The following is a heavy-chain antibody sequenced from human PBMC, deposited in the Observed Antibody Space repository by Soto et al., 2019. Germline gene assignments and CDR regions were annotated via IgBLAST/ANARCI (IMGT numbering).Heavy chain of an antibody. CDR1: GFTFSSYW. J-gene: IGHJ3*02. CDR3: MIFGVVTRDAFDI. D-gene: IGHD3-3*01. V-gene: IGHV3-74*01. Sequence: GGSLRLSCAASGFTFSSYWLHWVRQVPGKGLVWVSRINSDGSSTSYADSVKGRFTISRDNAKNTLYLQMNSLRAEDTAVYYCMIFGVVTRDAFDIWGQGTMVTVSS. CDR2: INSDGSST.